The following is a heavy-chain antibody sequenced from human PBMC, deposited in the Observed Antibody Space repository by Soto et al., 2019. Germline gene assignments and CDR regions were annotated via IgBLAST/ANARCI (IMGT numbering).Heavy chain of an antibody. J-gene: IGHJ4*02. Sequence: EEQLLESGGGLVQPGGSLRLSCAATGINFGSYAMGWVRQAPGKGLEWVSGVSGSGSSPYYADSVKGRLTISKDNSKKTLYLYLNNLRSEDTAVDFCVKGKESGYRGAVDSWGQGTMVTVSS. CDR3: VKGKESGYRGAVDS. D-gene: IGHD6-25*01. CDR2: VSGSGSSP. CDR1: GINFGSYA. V-gene: IGHV3-23*01.